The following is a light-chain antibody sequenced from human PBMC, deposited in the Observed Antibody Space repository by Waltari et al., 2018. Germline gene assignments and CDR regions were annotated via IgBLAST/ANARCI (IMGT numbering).Light chain of an antibody. Sequence: QSALTQPASVSGSPGQSITISCSGTDSDVGAYDFVSWYHQHPGKAPHLIIYEVSNLPSGIAKRFFASKSGNTASLTISGLQAEDEADYYCSSYTTSSAPGVFGTGTRVTVL. V-gene: IGLV2-14*01. CDR2: EVS. CDR1: DSDVGAYDF. CDR3: SSYTTSSAPGV. J-gene: IGLJ1*01.